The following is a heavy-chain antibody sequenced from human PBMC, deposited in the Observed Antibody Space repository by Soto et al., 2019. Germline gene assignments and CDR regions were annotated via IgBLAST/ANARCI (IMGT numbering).Heavy chain of an antibody. J-gene: IGHJ4*02. CDR3: ARARCSGGSCYSVSGY. Sequence: ASVKVSCKASGNTFTSYVIHWVRQAPGQRLEWMVWISAGNGNTKYSQKFQGRVTISRDTSTSTAYMELRSLRSDDTAVYYCARARCSGGSCYSVSGYWGQGTLVTVPQ. CDR1: GNTFTSYV. V-gene: IGHV1-3*01. D-gene: IGHD2-15*01. CDR2: ISAGNGNT.